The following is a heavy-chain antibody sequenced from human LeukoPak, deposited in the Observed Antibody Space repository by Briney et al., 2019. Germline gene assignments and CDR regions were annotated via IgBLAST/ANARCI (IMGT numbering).Heavy chain of an antibody. V-gene: IGHV4-59*01. CDR2: IYYSGST. CDR1: GGSISSYY. J-gene: IGHJ4*02. D-gene: IGHD3-22*01. CDR3: ARDRTYYYDSSGLDY. Sequence: SETLSLTCTVSGGSISSYYWSWIRQPPGKGLEGIGYIYYSGSTNYNPSLKSRVTISVDTSKNQFSLKLSSVTAADTAVYYCARDRTYYYDSSGLDYWGQGTLVTVSS.